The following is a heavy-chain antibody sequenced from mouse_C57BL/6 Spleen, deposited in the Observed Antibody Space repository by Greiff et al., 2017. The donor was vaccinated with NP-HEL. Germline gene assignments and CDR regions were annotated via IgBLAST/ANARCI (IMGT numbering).Heavy chain of an antibody. CDR2: ISDGGSYT. D-gene: IGHD2-4*01. CDR1: GFTFSSYA. CDR3: ARDRADYDGYYYAMDY. J-gene: IGHJ4*01. Sequence: EVQVVESGGGLVKPGGSLKLSCAASGFTFSSYAMSWVRQTPEKRLEWVATISDGGSYTYYPDNVKGRFTISRDNAKNNLYLQMSHLKSEDTAMYDCARDRADYDGYYYAMDYWGQGTSVTVSS. V-gene: IGHV5-4*01.